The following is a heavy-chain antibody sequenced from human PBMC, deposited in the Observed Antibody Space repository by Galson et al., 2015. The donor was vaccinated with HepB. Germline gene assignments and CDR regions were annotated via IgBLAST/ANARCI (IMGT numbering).Heavy chain of an antibody. CDR3: AKDLRPGTRSSAPGHYYYGMDV. J-gene: IGHJ6*02. CDR2: ISYDGSNK. CDR1: GFTFSGYG. V-gene: IGHV3-30*18. Sequence: SLRLSCAASGFTFSGYGMQWVRQAPGKGLEWVAVISYDGSNKYYADSVKGRFTISRDNSKNTLYLQMNSLRAEDTAVYYCAKDLRPGTRSSAPGHYYYGMDVWGQGTTVTVSS. D-gene: IGHD2-2*01.